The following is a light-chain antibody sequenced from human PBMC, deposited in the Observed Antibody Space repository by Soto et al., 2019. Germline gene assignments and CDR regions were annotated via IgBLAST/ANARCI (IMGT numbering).Light chain of an antibody. CDR2: DVT. J-gene: IGLJ3*02. V-gene: IGLV2-14*03. CDR3: PSYTTSRPYLV. CDR1: SSDVGGYNY. Sequence: QSALTQPASVSGSPGQSITISCTGTSSDVGGYNYVSWYQHHPGKAPKLMIYDVTNRPSGVSNRFSGSKSGNTASLTISGLQAEDEADYYCPSYTTSRPYLVFGGGTQLTVL.